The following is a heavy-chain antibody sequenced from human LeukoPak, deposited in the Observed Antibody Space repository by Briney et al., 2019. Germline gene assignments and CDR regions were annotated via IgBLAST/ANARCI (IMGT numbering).Heavy chain of an antibody. D-gene: IGHD2-21*01. CDR3: AREQSSSWPYCFDY. J-gene: IGHJ4*02. Sequence: GGSLRLSCAASGFTFSAYWMTWVRQAPGKGLEWVANIGQDGSEKYFADSVKGRFTISRDTAKKSMFLQMNSLRVEDTAVYYCAREQSSSWPYCFDYWGQGTLVTVSS. V-gene: IGHV3-7*03. CDR2: IGQDGSEK. CDR1: GFTFSAYW.